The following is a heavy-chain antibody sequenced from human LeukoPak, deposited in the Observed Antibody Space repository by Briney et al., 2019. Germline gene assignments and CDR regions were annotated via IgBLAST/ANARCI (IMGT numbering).Heavy chain of an antibody. CDR2: IRGSGDVT. CDR1: GFTFSNNV. CDR3: TRRGGSDGWGAFDV. J-gene: IGHJ3*01. D-gene: IGHD5-24*01. Sequence: PGGSLRLSCEASGFTFSNNVMNWVRQAPGKGLEWVSSIRGSGDVTYYADSVKGRFTISRDNTKNTLVLQRNDLTREDTAIFYCTRRGGSDGWGAFDVWGQGTMATVSS. V-gene: IGHV3-23*01.